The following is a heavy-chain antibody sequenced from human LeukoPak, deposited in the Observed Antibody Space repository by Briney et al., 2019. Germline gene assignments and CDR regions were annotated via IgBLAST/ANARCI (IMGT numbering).Heavy chain of an antibody. J-gene: IGHJ4*02. Sequence: SETLSLTCAVSGGSISRSNWWSWVRQPPGKGLEWIGDILHSGDTNYNASLRSRLTISLDKSRNQFSLQLSSVTAADTAVYYCARVGDSGYVYFDSWGQGILVTVSS. CDR3: ARVGDSGYVYFDS. CDR1: GGSISRSNW. V-gene: IGHV4-4*02. D-gene: IGHD5-12*01. CDR2: ILHSGDT.